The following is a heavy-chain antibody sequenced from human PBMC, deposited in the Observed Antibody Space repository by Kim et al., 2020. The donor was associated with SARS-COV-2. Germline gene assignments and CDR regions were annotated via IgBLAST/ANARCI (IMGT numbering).Heavy chain of an antibody. Sequence: QDGSQIYYVDSVKGQFTISRDNAKNSLYLQMNSLRAEDTAVYYCSRSEDYWGQGTLVTVSS. J-gene: IGHJ4*02. V-gene: IGHV3-7*01. CDR2: QDGSQI. CDR3: SRSEDY.